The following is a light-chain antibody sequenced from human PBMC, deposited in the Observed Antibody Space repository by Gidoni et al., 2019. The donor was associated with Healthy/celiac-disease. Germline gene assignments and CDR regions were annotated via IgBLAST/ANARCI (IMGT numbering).Light chain of an antibody. CDR1: SSNTGAGYD. Sequence: QSVLTQPPSVSGAPGQRVTTSCTGSSSNTGAGYDVHWYQQLPGTAPKLLIYGHSHRPSGVPDRFSGSKSGTSASLAITGLQAEDEADYYCQSYDSSLSGSGVFGTGTKVTVL. CDR3: QSYDSSLSGSGV. V-gene: IGLV1-40*01. J-gene: IGLJ1*01. CDR2: GHS.